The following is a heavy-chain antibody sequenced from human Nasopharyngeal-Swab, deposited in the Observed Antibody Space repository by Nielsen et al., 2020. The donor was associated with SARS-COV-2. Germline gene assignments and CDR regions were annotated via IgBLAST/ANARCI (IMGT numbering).Heavy chain of an antibody. CDR1: GFTFGSYE. Sequence: GESLKISCAASGFTFGSYEMNWVRQAPGKGLERVSYISSSGSTIYYADSVKGRFTISRDNVKNSLYLQMNSLRAEDTAVYYCAPSSGWYYFDYWGQGTLVTVSS. J-gene: IGHJ4*02. CDR2: ISSSGSTI. V-gene: IGHV3-48*03. D-gene: IGHD6-19*01. CDR3: APSSGWYYFDY.